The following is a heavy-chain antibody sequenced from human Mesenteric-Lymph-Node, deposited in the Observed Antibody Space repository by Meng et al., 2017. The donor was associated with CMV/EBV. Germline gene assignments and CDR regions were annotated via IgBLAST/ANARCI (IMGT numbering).Heavy chain of an antibody. CDR3: ARGRPRDRELFDC. D-gene: IGHD3-10*01. CDR1: GFTFDDYG. J-gene: IGHJ4*02. Sequence: GESLKISCAASGFTFDDYGMSWVRQAPGKGLEWVSGINWNGGSTGYADAVKGRFTISRDNSKNTLHLQLNSLRAEDTAVYYCARGRPRDRELFDCWGQGTLVTVSS. CDR2: INWNGGST. V-gene: IGHV3-20*04.